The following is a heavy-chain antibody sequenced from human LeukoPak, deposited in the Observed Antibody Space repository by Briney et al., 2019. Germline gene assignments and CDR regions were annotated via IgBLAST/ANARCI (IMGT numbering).Heavy chain of an antibody. D-gene: IGHD6-19*01. V-gene: IGHV4-39*07. CDR2: IYYSGST. CDR3: ARERAVALKSLDY. J-gene: IGHJ4*02. Sequence: SQTLSLTCTVSGGSVSSSSYYWGWIRQPPGKGLEWIGSIYYSGSTYYNPSLKSRVTISVDTSKNQFSLKLSSVTAADTAVYYCARERAVALKSLDYWGQGTLVTVSS. CDR1: GGSVSSSSYY.